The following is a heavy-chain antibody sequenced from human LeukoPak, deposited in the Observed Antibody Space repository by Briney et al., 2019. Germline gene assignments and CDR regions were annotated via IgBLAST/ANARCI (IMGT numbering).Heavy chain of an antibody. V-gene: IGHV3-53*01. D-gene: IGHD5-12*01. Sequence: GGSLRLSCAASGLTVSSNYMSWVRQAPGKGLEWVSLIYSGGRTYNADSVKGRFTISRDNSDNTLYLQMNNLKAEDTAVNYCARVRGAYGLDYWGQGALVTVSS. CDR3: ARVRGAYGLDY. CDR2: IYSGGRT. J-gene: IGHJ4*02. CDR1: GLTVSSNY.